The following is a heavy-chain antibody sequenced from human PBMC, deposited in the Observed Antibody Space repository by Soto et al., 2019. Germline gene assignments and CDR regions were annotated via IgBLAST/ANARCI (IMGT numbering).Heavy chain of an antibody. D-gene: IGHD3-3*01. Sequence: GGSRRLSCASSVFTFSDYDMSWIRHSPGKWLEWVSYISMISSYTNYADSLKGRFTISRDNAKNSLYLQMNSRRAEDTAVYYCARDWNYDFWSDYQHGGKYGIGVWGQGTLVSVSS. V-gene: IGHV3-11*06. J-gene: IGHJ4*01. CDR3: ARDWNYDFWSDYQHGGKYGIGV. CDR1: VFTFSDYD. CDR2: ISMISSYT.